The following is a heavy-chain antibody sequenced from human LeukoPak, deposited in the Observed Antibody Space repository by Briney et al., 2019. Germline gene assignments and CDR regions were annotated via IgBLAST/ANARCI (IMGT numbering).Heavy chain of an antibody. Sequence: ASVKVSCKASGYTFTGYYMHWVRQAPGQGLEWMGWINPNSGGTNYAQKFQGRVTMTRDTSISTAHMELSRLRSDDTAVYYCARAFIGYCSSTSCPWPVSLGYYYMDVWGKGTTVTVSS. D-gene: IGHD2-2*01. CDR2: INPNSGGT. V-gene: IGHV1-2*02. J-gene: IGHJ6*03. CDR1: GYTFTGYY. CDR3: ARAFIGYCSSTSCPWPVSLGYYYMDV.